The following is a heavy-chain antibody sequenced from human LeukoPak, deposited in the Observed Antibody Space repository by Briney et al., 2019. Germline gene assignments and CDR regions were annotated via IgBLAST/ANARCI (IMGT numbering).Heavy chain of an antibody. J-gene: IGHJ4*02. D-gene: IGHD2-15*01. CDR2: INPNSGGT. CDR3: ARDRGYCSGGSCPELDY. CDR1: GGTFSSYA. Sequence: ASVKVSCKASGGTFSSYAISWVRQAPGQGLEWMGWINPNSGGTNYAQKFQGRVTMTRDTSISTAYMELSGLRSDDTAVYYCARDRGYCSGGSCPELDYWGQGTLVTVSS. V-gene: IGHV1-2*02.